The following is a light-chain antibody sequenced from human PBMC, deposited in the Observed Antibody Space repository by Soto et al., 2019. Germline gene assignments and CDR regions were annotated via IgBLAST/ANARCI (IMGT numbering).Light chain of an antibody. CDR1: QTISSW. V-gene: IGKV1-5*03. Sequence: DIQITQSPSTLSVSVGDRVTITCRSSQTISSWLAWYQQKPGKAPKRLIYKASALKSGVPSRFSGSGSGTEFTLTISSLQPDDFATYYCQHYNSYYEAFGQGTKVDIK. CDR3: QHYNSYYEA. CDR2: KAS. J-gene: IGKJ1*01.